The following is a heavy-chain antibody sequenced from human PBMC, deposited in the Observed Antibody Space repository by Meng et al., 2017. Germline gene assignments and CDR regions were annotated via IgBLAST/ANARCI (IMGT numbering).Heavy chain of an antibody. Sequence: GESLKISCEASGFTFSTYSMRWVRQAPGKGLEWVSGISGSGGNTNYADSVKGRFTISRDNSKNTLYLQMNNLRAEDTAVYYCTTVSTGYWGQGTLVTVSS. CDR3: TTVSTGY. CDR1: GFTFSTYS. V-gene: IGHV3-23*01. D-gene: IGHD2-8*02. J-gene: IGHJ4*02. CDR2: ISGSGGNT.